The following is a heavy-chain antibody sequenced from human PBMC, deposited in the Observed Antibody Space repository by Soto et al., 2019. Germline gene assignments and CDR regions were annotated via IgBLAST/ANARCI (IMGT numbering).Heavy chain of an antibody. D-gene: IGHD6-6*01. CDR3: ARDPPSFAAARPYYYYYMDV. Sequence: SWVRQAPGQGLEWMGWISAYNGNTNYAQKLQGRVTMTTDTSTSTAYMELRSLRSDDTAVYYCARDPPSFAAARPYYYYYMDVWGKGTTVTVSS. CDR2: ISAYNGNT. J-gene: IGHJ6*03. V-gene: IGHV1-18*01.